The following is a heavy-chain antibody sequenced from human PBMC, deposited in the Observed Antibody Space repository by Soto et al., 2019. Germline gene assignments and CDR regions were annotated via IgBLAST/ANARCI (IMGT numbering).Heavy chain of an antibody. Sequence: PGGSLRLSCAASGFTVSSNYMSWVRQAPGKGLEWVSVIYSGGSTYYADSVKGRFTISRDNSKNTLYLQMNSLRAEDTAVYYCARVDTAMVRGSEYYYYYGMDVWGQGTTVTVSS. V-gene: IGHV3-53*01. CDR1: GFTVSSNY. CDR3: ARVDTAMVRGSEYYYYYGMDV. D-gene: IGHD5-18*01. J-gene: IGHJ6*02. CDR2: IYSGGST.